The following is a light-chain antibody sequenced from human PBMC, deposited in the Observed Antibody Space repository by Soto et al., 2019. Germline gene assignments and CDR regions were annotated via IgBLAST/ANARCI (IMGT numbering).Light chain of an antibody. CDR3: QQYGYPPRT. Sequence: EIVFPQSPGTLSLSPRKRATLSCRAMRSIISSYLGWYQQKPGQAPRLLIYGASSRATGIPDRFSGSGSGTDFTLNISRLETEDVAVYYCQQYGYPPRTFGQGTRLDI. CDR2: GAS. CDR1: RSIISSY. J-gene: IGKJ5*01. V-gene: IGKV3-20*01.